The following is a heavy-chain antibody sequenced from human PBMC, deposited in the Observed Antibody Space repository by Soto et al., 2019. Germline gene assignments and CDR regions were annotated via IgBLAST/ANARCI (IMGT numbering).Heavy chain of an antibody. CDR2: ISGSGGST. CDR3: AKDPPAAVGGLWLRHYYGMDV. Sequence: GSLRLSCAASGFTFSSYAMSWVRQAPGKGLEWVSAISGSGGSTYYADSVKGRFTISRDNSRNTLYLQMNSLRAEDTAVYYCAKDPPAAVGGLWLRHYYGMDVWGQGTTVTVSS. D-gene: IGHD5-18*01. J-gene: IGHJ6*02. V-gene: IGHV3-23*01. CDR1: GFTFSSYA.